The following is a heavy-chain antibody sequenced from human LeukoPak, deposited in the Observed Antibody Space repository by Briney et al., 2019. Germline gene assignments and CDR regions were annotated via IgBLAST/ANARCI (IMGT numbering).Heavy chain of an antibody. D-gene: IGHD1-26*01. CDR3: ATIRYSGNYALFDS. J-gene: IGHJ4*02. Sequence: ASVKVSCKVSEYTLTELSMHWVRQAPGKGLEWMGGFDPEDDETIYAQNFQGRVSMTEDASTDTAYMELSSLGSEDTAVYYCATIRYSGNYALFDSWGQGTLVTVSS. CDR2: FDPEDDET. CDR1: EYTLTELS. V-gene: IGHV1-24*01.